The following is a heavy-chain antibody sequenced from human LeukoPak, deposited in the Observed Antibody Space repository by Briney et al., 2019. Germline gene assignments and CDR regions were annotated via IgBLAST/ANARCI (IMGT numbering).Heavy chain of an antibody. V-gene: IGHV3-53*01. D-gene: IGHD6-19*01. CDR1: GFTVNTCY. CDR2: IYDGSST. Sequence: GGSLRLSCAASGFTVNTCYMSWVRQAPGKGLEWVSVIYDGSSTSYADSVKGRFTISRDNSKNTLYLQLNNLRAEDTAVYYCAGATQWLAYDYWGQGTLVTVSS. CDR3: AGATQWLAYDY. J-gene: IGHJ4*02.